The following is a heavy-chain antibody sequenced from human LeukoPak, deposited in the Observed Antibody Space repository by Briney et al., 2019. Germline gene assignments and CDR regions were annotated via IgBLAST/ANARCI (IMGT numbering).Heavy chain of an antibody. CDR1: GFTFSSYW. CDR3: ARVAFGELWGMDV. V-gene: IGHV3-7*01. Sequence: PGGSLRLSCAASGFTFSSYWMSWVRQAPGKGLEWVANIKKDGSEKYYVDSVKGRFTISRDNAKTSLYLQMNSLRAEDTAVYHCARVAFGELWGMDVWGKGTTVTVSS. J-gene: IGHJ6*04. CDR2: IKKDGSEK. D-gene: IGHD3-10*01.